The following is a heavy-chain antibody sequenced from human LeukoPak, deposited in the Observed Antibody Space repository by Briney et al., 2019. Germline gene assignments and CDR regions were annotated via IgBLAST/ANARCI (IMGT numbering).Heavy chain of an antibody. Sequence: ASVKVSCKDSGYTLTEISMHWVRQAPGKGLEWMGGFDPEDGETIYAQKFQGRVAMTEDTSTDTAYMELSSLRSEDTAVYYCATVAPEDYYFDYWGQGTLVTVSS. J-gene: IGHJ4*02. CDR2: FDPEDGET. V-gene: IGHV1-24*01. D-gene: IGHD3/OR15-3a*01. CDR1: GYTLTEIS. CDR3: ATVAPEDYYFDY.